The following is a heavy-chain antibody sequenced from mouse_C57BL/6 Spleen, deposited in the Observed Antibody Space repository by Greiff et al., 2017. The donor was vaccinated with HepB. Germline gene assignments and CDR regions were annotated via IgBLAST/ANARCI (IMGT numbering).Heavy chain of an antibody. J-gene: IGHJ3*01. D-gene: IGHD2-1*01. CDR1: GFSLTSYG. CDR3: AKNRYGNYEGFAY. V-gene: IGHV2-5*01. CDR2: IWRGGST. Sequence: VQLQQSGPGLVQPSQSLSITCTVSGFSLTSYGVHWVRQSPGKGLEWLGVIWRGGSTDYNAAFMSRLSITKDNSKSQVFFKMNSLQADDTAIYYCAKNRYGNYEGFAYWGQGTLVTVSA.